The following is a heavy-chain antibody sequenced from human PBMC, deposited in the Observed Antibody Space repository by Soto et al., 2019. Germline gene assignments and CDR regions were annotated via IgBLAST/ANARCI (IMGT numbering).Heavy chain of an antibody. V-gene: IGHV1-69*12. CDR1: GGTFSSYA. D-gene: IGHD2-2*02. CDR3: ARALMDCISTSCYINWFDP. J-gene: IGHJ5*02. Sequence: QVQLVQSGAEVKKPGSSVKVSCKASGGTFSSYAISWVRQAPGQGLEWMGGIIPIFGTANYAQKFQGRVTITADEXXSXAXXELSSLRSEDTAVYYCARALMDCISTSCYINWFDPWGQGTLVTVSS. CDR2: IIPIFGTA.